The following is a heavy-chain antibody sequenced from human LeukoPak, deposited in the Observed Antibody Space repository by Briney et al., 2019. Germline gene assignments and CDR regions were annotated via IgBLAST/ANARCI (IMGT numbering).Heavy chain of an antibody. Sequence: PGGSLRLSCAASGFTFDDYAMHWVRQAPGKGLEWVSGISWNSGSIGYADSVKGRFTISRDNAKNSLYLQMNSLRAEDTALYYCAKARYAGVGATIDYWGQGTLFTVSS. J-gene: IGHJ4*02. CDR1: GFTFDDYA. CDR2: ISWNSGSI. CDR3: AKARYAGVGATIDY. V-gene: IGHV3-9*01. D-gene: IGHD1-26*01.